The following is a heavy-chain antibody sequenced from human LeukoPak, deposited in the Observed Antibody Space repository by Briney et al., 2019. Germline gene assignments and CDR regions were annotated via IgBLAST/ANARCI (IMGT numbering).Heavy chain of an antibody. CDR2: ITSASNTK. CDR3: ARIPYYFDY. V-gene: IGHV3-48*02. CDR1: GFSFNSYS. Sequence: GGSLRLSCAASGFSFNSYSMSWVRQAPGKGLEWISYITSASNTKDYSDSVKGRFTISRDNAENSLYLQMNSLRDEDTAVYYCARIPYYFDYWGQGTLVTVSS. J-gene: IGHJ4*02.